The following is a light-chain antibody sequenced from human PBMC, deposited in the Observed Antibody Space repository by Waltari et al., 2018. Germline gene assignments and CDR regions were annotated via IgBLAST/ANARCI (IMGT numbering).Light chain of an antibody. Sequence: EIVLTQSPGTLSLSPGERATLSCRTSQSVRRSLAWYQQKPGQAPRLLIYDASSRATGIPDRFSGSGSGTDFSLTISRLEPEDSAVYYCQKYVSLPATFGQGTKVEIK. V-gene: IGKV3-20*01. CDR3: QKYVSLPAT. CDR2: DAS. J-gene: IGKJ1*01. CDR1: QSVRRS.